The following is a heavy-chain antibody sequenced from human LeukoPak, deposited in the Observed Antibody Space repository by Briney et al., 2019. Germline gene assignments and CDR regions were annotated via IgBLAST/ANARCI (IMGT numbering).Heavy chain of an antibody. D-gene: IGHD3-16*01. CDR2: IYYSGST. J-gene: IGHJ4*02. CDR3: ARLFVWGSYRGYFDY. V-gene: IGHV4-39*01. CDR1: GGSISSSSYY. Sequence: SETLSLTCTVSGGSISSSSYYWGWIRQPPGTGLEWIGSIYYSGSTYYNPSLKSRVTISVDTSKNQFSLKLSSVTAADTAVYYCARLFVWGSYRGYFDYWGQGTLVTVSS.